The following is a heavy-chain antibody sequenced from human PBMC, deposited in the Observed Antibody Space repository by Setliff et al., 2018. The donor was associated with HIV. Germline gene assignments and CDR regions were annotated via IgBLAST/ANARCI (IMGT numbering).Heavy chain of an antibody. CDR1: GGSFSGYY. CDR2: ITHSGST. V-gene: IGHV4-34*01. Sequence: SETLSLTCAVYGGSFSGYYWTWIRQPPGKGLEWIGEITHSGSTNYNPSLETRVAISVDTSKNQFSLKLSSVTAADTAVYYCAKGVAGLQYYYYYMDVWGKGTTVT. D-gene: IGHD6-19*01. J-gene: IGHJ6*03. CDR3: AKGVAGLQYYYYYMDV.